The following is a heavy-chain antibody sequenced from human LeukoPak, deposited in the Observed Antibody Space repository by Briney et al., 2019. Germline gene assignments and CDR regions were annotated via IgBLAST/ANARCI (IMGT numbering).Heavy chain of an antibody. CDR2: ISSSSSTI. CDR1: GFTFSSYS. J-gene: IGHJ6*02. CDR3: ARADYGSGSSYGMDV. V-gene: IGHV3-48*01. D-gene: IGHD3-10*01. Sequence: GGSLRLSCAASGFTFSSYSMNWVRQAPGKGLEWLSYISSSSSTIYYADSVKGRFTISRDYAKNSLYLQMNSLRAEDTAVYYCARADYGSGSSYGMDVWGQGTTVTVSS.